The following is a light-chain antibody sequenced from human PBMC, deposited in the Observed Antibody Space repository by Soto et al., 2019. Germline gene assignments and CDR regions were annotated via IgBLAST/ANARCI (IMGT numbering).Light chain of an antibody. CDR2: KVF. Sequence: DVVMTQSPLSLPVTLGQSASISCTSSQSLVYADGNTYLNWLQQRPGQSPRRLIYKVFNRDSGVPDRFSGSASGSEFTLTISRVEAEDIGVYYCQQYNSWPLTFGGGTKVDIK. J-gene: IGKJ4*01. V-gene: IGKV2-30*01. CDR1: QSLVYADGNTY. CDR3: QQYNSWPLT.